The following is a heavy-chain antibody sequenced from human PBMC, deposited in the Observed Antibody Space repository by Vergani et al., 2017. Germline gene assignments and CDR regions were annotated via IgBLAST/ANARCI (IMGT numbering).Heavy chain of an antibody. CDR1: GYTFTSYY. J-gene: IGHJ6*02. Sequence: QVQLVQSGAEVKKPGASVKVSCKASGYTFTSYYMHWVRQAPGQGLEWMGIINPSGGSTSYAQKFQVRVTMTRDTSTSTVYMELSSLRSEDTAVYYCARSLAAAGHYYYYYGMDVWGQGTTVTVSS. CDR3: ARSLAAAGHYYYYYGMDV. V-gene: IGHV1-46*03. D-gene: IGHD6-13*01. CDR2: INPSGGST.